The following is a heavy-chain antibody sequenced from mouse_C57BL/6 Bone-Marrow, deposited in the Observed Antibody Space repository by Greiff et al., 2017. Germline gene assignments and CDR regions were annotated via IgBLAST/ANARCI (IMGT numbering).Heavy chain of an antibody. CDR2: IRNKANGYTT. J-gene: IGHJ1*03. CDR1: GFTFTDYY. D-gene: IGHD1-1*01. V-gene: IGHV7-3*01. Sequence: EVTLMESGGGLVQPGGSLSLSCAASGFTFTDYYMSWVRPPPGKALEWLGFIRNKANGYTTEYSASVQGRFTISRDNSQSILYLQMNALRAEDSATYYCARYEGVDWYCDGWGTGTTVTDCS. CDR3: ARYEGVDWYCDG.